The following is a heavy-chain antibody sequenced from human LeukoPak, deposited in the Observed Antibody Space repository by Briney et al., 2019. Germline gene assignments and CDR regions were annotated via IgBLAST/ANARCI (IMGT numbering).Heavy chain of an antibody. D-gene: IGHD3-22*01. J-gene: IGHJ4*02. CDR3: ARGPYDSSGYYPDY. V-gene: IGHV4-59*01. CDR1: GGSSSSYY. CDR2: IYYSGST. Sequence: KPSETLSLTCTVSGGSSSSYYWSWIRQPPGKGLEWIGYIYYSGSTNYNPSLKSRVTISVDTSKNQFSLKLSSVTAADTAVYYCARGPYDSSGYYPDYWGQGTLVTVSS.